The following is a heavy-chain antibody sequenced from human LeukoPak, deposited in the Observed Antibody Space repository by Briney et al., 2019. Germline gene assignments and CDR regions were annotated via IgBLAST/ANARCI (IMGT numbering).Heavy chain of an antibody. V-gene: IGHV3-23*01. CDR2: ISGSGGST. CDR3: AKDPVATSYDSSGYYGFDY. Sequence: GGSLRLSCAASGFTFSSYAMSWVRQAPGKGLEWVSAISGSGGSTYYADSVKGRFTISRDNSKNTLYLQMNSLRAEDTAVYYCAKDPVATSYDSSGYYGFDYWGQGTLVTVSS. D-gene: IGHD3-22*01. J-gene: IGHJ4*02. CDR1: GFTFSSYA.